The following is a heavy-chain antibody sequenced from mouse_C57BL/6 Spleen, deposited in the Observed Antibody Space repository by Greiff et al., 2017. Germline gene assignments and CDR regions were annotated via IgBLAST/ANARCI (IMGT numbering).Heavy chain of an antibody. V-gene: IGHV1-81*01. CDR3: ATYYYYGSRYYFDY. CDR2: IYPRSGNT. D-gene: IGHD1-1*01. J-gene: IGHJ2*01. CDR1: GYTFTSYG. Sequence: VQLQESGAELARPGASVKLSCKASGYTFTSYGISWVKQRTGQGLEWIGEIYPRSGNTYYNEKFKGKATLTADKSSSTAYMELRSLTSEDSAVYYCATYYYYGSRYYFDYWGQGTTLTVSS.